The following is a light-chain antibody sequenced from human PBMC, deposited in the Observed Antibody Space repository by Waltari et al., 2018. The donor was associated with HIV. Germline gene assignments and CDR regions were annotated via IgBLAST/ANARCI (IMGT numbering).Light chain of an antibody. CDR3: MHGQQTPV. Sequence: DIAMIQSPDSLAVSQGESASISCRSSQNLLHTNGHNYLDWYLQRPGQAPELLIYLGSQRASGVPDRIAGSGSDTSFILKINRVEAEDVGVYYCMHGQQTPVFGQGTKVEIK. CDR1: QNLLHTNGHNY. CDR2: LGS. J-gene: IGKJ1*01. V-gene: IGKV2-28*01.